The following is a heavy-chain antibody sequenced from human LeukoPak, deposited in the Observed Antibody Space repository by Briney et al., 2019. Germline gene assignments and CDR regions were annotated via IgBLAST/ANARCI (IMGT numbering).Heavy chain of an antibody. CDR3: ARLGYYYDSSGYYYGAFDI. V-gene: IGHV4-4*07. CDR1: GGSISTYY. CDR2: IYSSGST. Sequence: SETLSLTCIVSGGSISTYYGSWIRQPAGKGLEWIGRIYSSGSTNYNPSLKSRVTISVDTSKNQFSLKLSSVTAADTAVYYCARLGYYYDSSGYYYGAFDIWGQGTMVTVSS. D-gene: IGHD3-22*01. J-gene: IGHJ3*02.